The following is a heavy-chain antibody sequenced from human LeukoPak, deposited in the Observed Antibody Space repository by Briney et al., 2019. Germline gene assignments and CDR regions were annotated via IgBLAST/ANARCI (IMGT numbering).Heavy chain of an antibody. V-gene: IGHV4-34*01. Sequence: SETLSLTCTVSGGSISSYYWSWIRQPPGKGLEWIGEINHSGSTNYNPSLKSRVTISVDTSKNQFSLKLSSVTAADTAVYYCARVDTAMVRGIDYWGQGTLVTVSS. D-gene: IGHD5-18*01. CDR2: INHSGST. J-gene: IGHJ4*02. CDR3: ARVDTAMVRGIDY. CDR1: GGSISSYY.